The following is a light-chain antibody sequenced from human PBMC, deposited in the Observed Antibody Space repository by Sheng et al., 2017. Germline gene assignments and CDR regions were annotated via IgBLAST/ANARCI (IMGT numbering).Light chain of an antibody. J-gene: IGKJ4*01. CDR2: KAS. CDR1: QSISNW. CDR3: QQFKSYPLT. Sequence: DIQMTQSPSTLSASVGDRVTITCRASQSISNWLAWYQQKPGKAPKLLIYKASTLQTGVPSRFSGSGSGTDFSLTISSLQPDDFATYYCQQFKSYPLTFGGGTKVEIK. V-gene: IGKV1-5*03.